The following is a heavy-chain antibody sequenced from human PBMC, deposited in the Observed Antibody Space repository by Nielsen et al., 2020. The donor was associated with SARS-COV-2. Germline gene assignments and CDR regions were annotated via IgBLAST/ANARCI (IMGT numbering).Heavy chain of an antibody. CDR3: ARGVAARCFDV. Sequence: SETLSLTCTVSGDSISGYHWSWIRQPAGKGLEWIGRIYSAGSTFYNPALKSRVTMSVDTSKNQFSLDLTSVTAADTAVYFCARGVAARCFDVWGQGTTVTVSS. V-gene: IGHV4-4*07. D-gene: IGHD6-6*01. J-gene: IGHJ6*02. CDR2: IYSAGST. CDR1: GDSISGYH.